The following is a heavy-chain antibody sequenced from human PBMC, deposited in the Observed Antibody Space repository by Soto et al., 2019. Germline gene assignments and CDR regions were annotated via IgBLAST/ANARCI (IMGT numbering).Heavy chain of an antibody. CDR2: LYWDDDK. CDR1: GFSLSTRGVG. J-gene: IGHJ4*02. D-gene: IGHD5-18*01. V-gene: IGHV2-5*02. CDR3: AHRPRGYSYYFDY. Sequence: QITLKESGPTLVKPTQTLTLTCTFSGFSLSTRGVGVGWIRQPPGKALEWLALLYWDDDKGYSPSLKSRLTSTKDTSKNQVVLTVTSMDPVDTAAYYCAHRPRGYSYYFDYWGQGTLVTVSS.